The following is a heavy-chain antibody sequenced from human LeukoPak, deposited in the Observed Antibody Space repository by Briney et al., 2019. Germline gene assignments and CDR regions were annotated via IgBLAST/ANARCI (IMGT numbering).Heavy chain of an antibody. J-gene: IGHJ4*02. Sequence: SETRSLTCAVYGGSFSGYYWSWIRQPPGKGLEWIGEINHSGSTNYNPSLKSRVTISVDTSKNQFSLKLSSVTAADTAVYYCARGLGGYWGQGTLVTVSS. CDR1: GGSFSGYY. CDR3: ARGLGGY. D-gene: IGHD2-15*01. CDR2: INHSGST. V-gene: IGHV4-34*01.